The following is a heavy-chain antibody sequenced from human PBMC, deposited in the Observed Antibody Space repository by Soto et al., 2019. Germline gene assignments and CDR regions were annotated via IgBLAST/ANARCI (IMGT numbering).Heavy chain of an antibody. CDR3: VAPTGRGVTTYYLYGMDG. D-gene: IGHD3-10*01. CDR2: IVVGSGST. Sequence: QMQLVQSGPEVKKPGTSVKVSCKASGFTFTKSAVQWVRQARGQRLEWIGWIVVGSGSTNYAQKFQERVTITRDMSTSTAYRELSSLRSEDTAVYYFVAPTGRGVTTYYLYGMDGWGQGTTVTVSS. CDR1: GFTFTKSA. V-gene: IGHV1-58*01. J-gene: IGHJ6*02.